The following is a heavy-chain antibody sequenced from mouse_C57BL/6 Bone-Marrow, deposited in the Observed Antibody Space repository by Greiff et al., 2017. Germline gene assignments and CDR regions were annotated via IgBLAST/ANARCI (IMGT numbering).Heavy chain of an antibody. Sequence: VQLQQSGTVLARPGASVKMSCKTSGYTFTSYWMHWVNQRPGQGLEWIGAIYPGNSDTSYNQKFKGKATLTAVTSASTAYMELSSLTNEDSAVYYCTGAIYYDYDWDMDYWGQGTSVTVSS. J-gene: IGHJ4*01. CDR3: TGAIYYDYDWDMDY. CDR2: IYPGNSDT. CDR1: GYTFTSYW. V-gene: IGHV1-5*01. D-gene: IGHD2-4*01.